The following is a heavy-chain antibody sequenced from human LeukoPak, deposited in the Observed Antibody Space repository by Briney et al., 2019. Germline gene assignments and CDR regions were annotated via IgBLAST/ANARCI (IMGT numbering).Heavy chain of an antibody. CDR1: GFTFSNYG. Sequence: GGSLRLSCAASGFTFSNYGIHWVSQAPGKGLEWVAFIRYDGDNKYYGDSVKGRLTISRDNSKNTLYLQMSSLRAEDTAVYYWARAYSTYPDYWGQGTLVTVSS. J-gene: IGHJ4*02. CDR3: ARAYSTYPDY. CDR2: IRYDGDNK. D-gene: IGHD2-15*01. V-gene: IGHV3-30*02.